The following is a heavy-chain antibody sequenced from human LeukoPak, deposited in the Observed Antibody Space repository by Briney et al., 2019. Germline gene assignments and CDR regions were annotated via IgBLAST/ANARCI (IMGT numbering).Heavy chain of an antibody. D-gene: IGHD3-22*01. CDR3: ARDQYYYDSSVDY. J-gene: IGHJ4*02. CDR2: INPNSGGT. CDR1: GYTFTGYY. V-gene: IGHV1-2*02. Sequence: ASVKVSCKASGYTFTGYYMHWVRQAPGQGLEWMGWINPNSGGTNYAQKLQGRVTMTTDTSTSTAYMELRSLRSDDTAVYYCARDQYYYDSSVDYWGQGTLVTVSS.